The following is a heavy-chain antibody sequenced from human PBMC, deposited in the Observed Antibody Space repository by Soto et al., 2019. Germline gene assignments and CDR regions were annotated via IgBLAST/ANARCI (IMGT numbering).Heavy chain of an antibody. J-gene: IGHJ4*02. CDR1: GFTFSSYA. V-gene: IGHV3-30-3*01. D-gene: IGHD3-22*01. CDR3: VRAHGPSGYSPKGLDY. CDR2: ISYDGSNK. Sequence: QVQLVESGGGVVQPGRSLRLSCAASGFTFSSYAMHWVRQAPGKGLEWVAVISYDGSNKYYADSVKGRFTISRDNSKNTLYLQMNSLRAEDTAVYYCVRAHGPSGYSPKGLDYWGQGTLVTVSS.